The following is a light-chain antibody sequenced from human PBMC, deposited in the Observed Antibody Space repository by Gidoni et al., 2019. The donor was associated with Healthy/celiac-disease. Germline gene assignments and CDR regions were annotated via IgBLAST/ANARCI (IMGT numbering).Light chain of an antibody. CDR2: DAS. J-gene: IGKJ2*04. Sequence: EIVLTQSPATLSLSPGERATLSCRASPSVSSYLAWYQQKPGQAPRLLIYDASNRATGIPARFSGSGSGTDFTLTISSLEPEDFAVYYCQQRSNWPMCSFXQXTKLEIK. CDR1: PSVSSY. V-gene: IGKV3-11*01. CDR3: QQRSNWPMCS.